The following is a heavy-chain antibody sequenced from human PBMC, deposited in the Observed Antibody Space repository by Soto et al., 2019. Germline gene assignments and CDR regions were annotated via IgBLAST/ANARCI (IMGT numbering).Heavy chain of an antibody. J-gene: IGHJ5*02. Sequence: SETLSLTCAVYGGSFSGYYWSWIRQPPGKGLEWIGEINHSGSTNYNPSLKSRVTISVDTSKNQFSLKLSSVTAADTAVYYCARLCSSPRWDWFAPWGQGTPVTVSS. V-gene: IGHV4-34*01. CDR3: ARLCSSPRWDWFAP. CDR2: INHSGST. CDR1: GGSFSGYY. D-gene: IGHD2-2*01.